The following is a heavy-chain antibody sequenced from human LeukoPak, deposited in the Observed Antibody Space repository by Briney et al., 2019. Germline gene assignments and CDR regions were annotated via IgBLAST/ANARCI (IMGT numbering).Heavy chain of an antibody. D-gene: IGHD3-22*01. Sequence: GESLKISCKGSGYSFTSYWIGWVRQMPGKGLEWMGIIYPGDSDTRYSPSFQGQVTISADKSITTAYLQWSGLKASDTAMYYCASYNYYDSSGYYYEWVYWGQGTLVTVSS. CDR1: GYSFTSYW. V-gene: IGHV5-51*01. J-gene: IGHJ4*02. CDR2: IYPGDSDT. CDR3: ASYNYYDSSGYYYEWVY.